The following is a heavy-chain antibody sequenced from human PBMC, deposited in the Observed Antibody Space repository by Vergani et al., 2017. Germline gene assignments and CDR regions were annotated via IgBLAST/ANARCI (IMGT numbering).Heavy chain of an antibody. D-gene: IGHD1-26*01. CDR1: EDTFWRLG. Sequence: QDQLVQCGAEVKKPGSSVKVSCQTSEDTFWRLGFSCLRQAPRQGVEWKGGIIPVFRGIKFTQKKVQDRVIMSADWSTNTVFMELSGQRSDDTALYYCARGGYGAQWEQWGYTYYHMDRWGKGTTVIVS. CDR3: ARGGYGAQWEQWGYTYYHMDR. J-gene: IGHJ6*03. CDR2: IIPVFRGI. V-gene: IGHV1-69*12.